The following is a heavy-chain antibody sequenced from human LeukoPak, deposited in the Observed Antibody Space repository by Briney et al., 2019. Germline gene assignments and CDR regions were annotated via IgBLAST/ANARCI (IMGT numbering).Heavy chain of an antibody. D-gene: IGHD3-22*01. Sequence: ASVTVSCKASGSTFTSFGISWVRQAPEQSLQWMGWISAYNGYTNYVQNLQGRVTMTTDTSTSTAYMELRSLRSDDTAIYYCARDRRDYYDNRGHYYLGYLHHWGQGTLVTVSS. V-gene: IGHV1-18*01. CDR1: GSTFTSFG. CDR2: ISAYNGYT. J-gene: IGHJ1*01. CDR3: ARDRRDYYDNRGHYYLGYLHH.